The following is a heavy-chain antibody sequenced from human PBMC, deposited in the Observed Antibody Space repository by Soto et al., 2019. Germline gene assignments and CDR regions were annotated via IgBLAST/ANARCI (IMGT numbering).Heavy chain of an antibody. J-gene: IGHJ4*02. CDR3: AKSRYSDSSGDFYDF. D-gene: IGHD3-22*01. Sequence: EVQLLESGGGLVQPGGSLRLSCAASGFTFSNYAMSWVRQAPGKGLEWVSGIGGRATSAYYADSVKGRFAISRDNSYNPLFLQLNRLRAEDTAVYYCAKSRYSDSSGDFYDFWGQGTLVSVSS. CDR2: IGGRATSA. CDR1: GFTFSNYA. V-gene: IGHV3-23*01.